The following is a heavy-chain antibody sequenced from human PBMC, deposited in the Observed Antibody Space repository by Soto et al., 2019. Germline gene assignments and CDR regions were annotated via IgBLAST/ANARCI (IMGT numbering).Heavy chain of an antibody. V-gene: IGHV4-4*02. J-gene: IGHJ5*01. CDR1: GGSISADNW. D-gene: IGHD1-26*01. CDR2: IFPRGAA. CDR3: SRILGLGASTSSLYSYWFDT. Sequence: SETLSLTCSVSGGSISADNWWTWVRQFPGKGLEWIGDIFPRGAANYNPSLESRVAISIDSSNNQFSLELTSVTAADTAIYYCSRILGLGASTSSLYSYWFDTWGQGTLVTVSS.